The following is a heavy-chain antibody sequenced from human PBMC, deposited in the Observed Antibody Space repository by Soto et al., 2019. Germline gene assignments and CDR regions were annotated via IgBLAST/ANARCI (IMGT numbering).Heavy chain of an antibody. D-gene: IGHD6-19*01. CDR1: GYTFTSYA. CDR3: ARDLLVAVAGFDY. Sequence: ETSVKVSCKASGYTFTSYAMHWVRQAPGQRLEWMGWINAGNGNTKYSQKFQGRVTITRDTSASTAYMELSSLRSEDTAVYYCARDLLVAVAGFDYWGQGTLVTVSS. V-gene: IGHV1-3*01. CDR2: INAGNGNT. J-gene: IGHJ4*02.